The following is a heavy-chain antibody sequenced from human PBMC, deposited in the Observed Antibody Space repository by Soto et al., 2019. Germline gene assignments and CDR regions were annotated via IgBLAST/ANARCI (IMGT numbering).Heavy chain of an antibody. CDR3: TIHHSSNWYLSDY. CDR1: GFTFSSHA. D-gene: IGHD6-13*01. V-gene: IGHV3-23*01. Sequence: EVQLLESGGGLVQPGGSLRLSCAASGFTFSSHAMSWVRQTPGKGLEWVSAISGSGGSTYYEDAVKGRFTISRDNSKNKVYQKMQSLRAEDTAVYYCTIHHSSNWYLSDYWGQGTMVTVSS. J-gene: IGHJ4*02. CDR2: ISGSGGST.